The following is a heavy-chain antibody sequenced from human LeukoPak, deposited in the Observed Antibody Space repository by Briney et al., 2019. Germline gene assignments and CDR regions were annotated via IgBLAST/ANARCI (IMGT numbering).Heavy chain of an antibody. J-gene: IGHJ4*02. CDR3: ASSPSHVLRYFDWLFDLAY. D-gene: IGHD3-9*01. Sequence: SETLSLTCTVSGGSISSYYWSWIRQPPGKGLEWIGEINHSGSTNYNPSLKSRVTISVDTSKNQFSLKLSSVTAADTAVYYCASSPSHVLRYFDWLFDLAYWGQGTLVTVSS. CDR2: INHSGST. V-gene: IGHV4-34*01. CDR1: GGSISSYY.